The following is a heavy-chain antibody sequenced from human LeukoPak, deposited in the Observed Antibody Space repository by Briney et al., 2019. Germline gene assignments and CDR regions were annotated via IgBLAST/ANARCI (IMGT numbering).Heavy chain of an antibody. D-gene: IGHD4-17*01. CDR2: IYHSGTT. CDR1: GVSIISSHW. CDR3: ATYFYGDYASYHFDR. Sequence: SGTLSLTCAFSGVSIISSHWWSWARQSPGKGLEWIGEIYHSGTTNYNPSLKSRVTMSVDKSKKQFSLNLSSVTAADTAVYYCATYFYGDYASYHFDRWGQGTLVTVSS. V-gene: IGHV4-4*02. J-gene: IGHJ4*02.